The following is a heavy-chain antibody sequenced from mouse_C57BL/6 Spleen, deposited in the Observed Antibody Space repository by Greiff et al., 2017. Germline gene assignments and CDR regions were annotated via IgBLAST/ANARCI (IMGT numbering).Heavy chain of an antibody. D-gene: IGHD4-1*01. V-gene: IGHV5-4*01. CDR1: GFTFSSYA. J-gene: IGHJ2*01. CDR3: AREGTGTLALGY. CDR2: ISDGGSYT. Sequence: DVKLVESGGGLVKPGGSLKLSCAASGFTFSSYAMSWVRQTPEKRLEWVATISDGGSYTYYPDNVKGRFTISRDNAKNNLYLQMSHLKSEDTAMYYCAREGTGTLALGYWGQGTTLTVSS.